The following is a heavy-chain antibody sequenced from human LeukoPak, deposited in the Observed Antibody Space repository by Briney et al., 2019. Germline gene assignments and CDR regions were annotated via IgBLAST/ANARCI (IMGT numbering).Heavy chain of an antibody. CDR2: TYYRSKWYN. D-gene: IGHD6-19*01. Sequence: SQTLSLTCAISGDRVSSNSAAWNWIRQSPSRGLEWLGRTYYRSKWYNDYAVSVKSRITINPDTSKNQFSLQLNSVTPEDTAVYYCARGPIAVGSIDFDYWGQGTLVTVSS. CDR3: ARGPIAVGSIDFDY. V-gene: IGHV6-1*01. J-gene: IGHJ4*02. CDR1: GDRVSSNSAA.